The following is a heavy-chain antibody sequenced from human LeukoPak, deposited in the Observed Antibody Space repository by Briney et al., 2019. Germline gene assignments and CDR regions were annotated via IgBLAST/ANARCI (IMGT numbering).Heavy chain of an antibody. CDR2: IYTSGST. J-gene: IGHJ5*02. Sequence: SETLSLTCTVSGGSISSYYWSWIRQPAVKGLEWIGHIYTSGSTNYNPSLKSRVTMSVDTSKNQFSLKLSSVTAADTAVYYCARGVDTAMVRGGYNWFDPWGQGTLVTVSS. CDR3: ARGVDTAMVRGGYNWFDP. V-gene: IGHV4-4*07. D-gene: IGHD5-18*01. CDR1: GGSISSYY.